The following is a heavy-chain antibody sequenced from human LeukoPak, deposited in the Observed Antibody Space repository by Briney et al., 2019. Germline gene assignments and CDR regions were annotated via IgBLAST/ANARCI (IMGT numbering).Heavy chain of an antibody. CDR1: GFIFNNYA. CDR3: AKLANKDTDANRPFDY. D-gene: IGHD1/OR15-1a*01. V-gene: IGHV3-23*01. J-gene: IGHJ4*02. CDR2: IAGHGSNK. Sequence: PGGSLSLSCAASGFIFNNYAMSWVRLAPGKGLKWISSIAGHGSNKYYADSVKGRFTISRDYSTNTLYLQMTTLRAKDTALYFCAKLANKDTDANRPFDYWGRGTLVTVSS.